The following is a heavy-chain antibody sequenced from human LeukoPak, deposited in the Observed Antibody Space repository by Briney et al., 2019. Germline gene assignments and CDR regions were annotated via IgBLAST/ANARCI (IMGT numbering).Heavy chain of an antibody. J-gene: IGHJ4*02. CDR2: ITGSGGST. CDR1: GFTFSSYA. CDR3: AREDDWNYEDY. Sequence: GGSLRLSCAASGFTFSSYAMSWVRQAPGKGLEWVSAITGSGGSTYYADSVKGRFTISRDNAKNSLYLQMNSLRAEDTAIYYCAREDDWNYEDYWGQGTLVTVSS. V-gene: IGHV3-23*01. D-gene: IGHD1-7*01.